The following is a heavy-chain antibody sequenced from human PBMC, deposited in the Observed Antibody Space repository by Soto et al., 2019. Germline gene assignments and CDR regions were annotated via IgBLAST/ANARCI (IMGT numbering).Heavy chain of an antibody. Sequence: PSETLSLTCIVSGGSITRRSSYWAWIRQPPGKGLEWVGTFYDGNTYHNPSLRSRITIAVDTSKNQFSLKLDSVAAADTAFYYCATTRGLAVGRSFDYWGQGMLVTVSS. CDR1: GGSITRRSSY. D-gene: IGHD3-10*01. J-gene: IGHJ4*02. V-gene: IGHV4-39*01. CDR2: FYDGNT. CDR3: ATTRGLAVGRSFDY.